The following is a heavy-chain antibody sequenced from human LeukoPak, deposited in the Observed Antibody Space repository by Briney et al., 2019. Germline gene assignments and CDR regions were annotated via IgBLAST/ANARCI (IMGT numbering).Heavy chain of an antibody. V-gene: IGHV1-18*01. Sequence: ASVKVSCKASGYTFTSYGISWVRQAPGQGLEWMGWISAYNGNTNYAQKFQGRVTITADKSTSTAYMELSSLRSEDTAVYYCARVPLWSGYYTRSYYGMDVWGQGTTVTVSS. CDR2: ISAYNGNT. J-gene: IGHJ6*02. CDR1: GYTFTSYG. D-gene: IGHD3-3*01. CDR3: ARVPLWSGYYTRSYYGMDV.